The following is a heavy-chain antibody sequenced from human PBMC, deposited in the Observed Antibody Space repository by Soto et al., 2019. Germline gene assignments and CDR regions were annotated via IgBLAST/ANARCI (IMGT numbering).Heavy chain of an antibody. D-gene: IGHD1-7*01. CDR2: IYRTGST. CDR3: ASRDPGTSVDY. Sequence: LSLTCAVSDGSFTSNNWWTWFRQPPGQGLEWIGEIYRTGSTNYNPSLKSRVTISLDKSENQFSLKVTSLTAADTAVYYCASRDPGTSVDYWGQGTLVTVSS. V-gene: IGHV4-4*02. CDR1: DGSFTSNNW. J-gene: IGHJ4*02.